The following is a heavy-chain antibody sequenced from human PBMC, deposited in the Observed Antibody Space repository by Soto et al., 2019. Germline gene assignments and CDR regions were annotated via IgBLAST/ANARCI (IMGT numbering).Heavy chain of an antibody. J-gene: IGHJ4*02. CDR3: ARDGELSPGYFDY. CDR2: ISGSGGST. V-gene: IGHV3-23*01. CDR1: GLIFSTYV. D-gene: IGHD3-16*02. Sequence: EVQLLESGGGLVQPGGSLRLSCAASGLIFSTYVMSWVRQAPGKGLEWVSAISGSGGSTYYVDSVKGRFTISRDNSKNTLFLQMNSLRAEDTAVYYCARDGELSPGYFDYWGQGTLVTVSS.